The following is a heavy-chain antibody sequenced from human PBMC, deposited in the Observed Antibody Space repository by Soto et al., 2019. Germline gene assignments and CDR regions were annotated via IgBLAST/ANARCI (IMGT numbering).Heavy chain of an antibody. CDR1: GFTFSSYA. Sequence: QPGGSPRLSCAASGFTFSSYAISGVRQAPGKGLEWVSAISGSGGSTYYADSVKGRFTISRDNSKNTLYLQMNSLRAEDTAVYYCAKGYTARLFDYWGQGTLVTVSS. V-gene: IGHV3-23*01. D-gene: IGHD5-18*01. CDR3: AKGYTARLFDY. CDR2: ISGSGGST. J-gene: IGHJ4*02.